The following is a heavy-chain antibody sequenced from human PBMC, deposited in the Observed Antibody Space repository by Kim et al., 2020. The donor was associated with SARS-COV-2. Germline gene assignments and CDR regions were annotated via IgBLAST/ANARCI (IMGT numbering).Heavy chain of an antibody. CDR3: ARYNGASVAVAGTVLGGDAFDI. V-gene: IGHV4-4*02. CDR2: IYHSGST. CDR1: GGSISSSNW. D-gene: IGHD6-19*01. J-gene: IGHJ3*02. Sequence: SETLSLTCAVSGGSISSSNWWSWVRQPPGKGLEWIGEIYHSGSTNYNPSLKSRVTISVDKSKNQFSLKLSSVTAADTAVYYCARYNGASVAVAGTVLGGDAFDIWGQGTMVTVSS.